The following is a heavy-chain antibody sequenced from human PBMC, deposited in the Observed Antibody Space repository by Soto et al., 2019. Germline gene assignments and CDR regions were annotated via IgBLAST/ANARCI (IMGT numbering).Heavy chain of an antibody. Sequence: PSETLSLTCTVSGDSISSYYWSWIRQPPGRGLEWIGFIHYSGSTNYNPSLKGRVTMSVDTSKNQFSLKLTSVNTADTAIYYCTRGGDPYKTGHWGQGTLVTVSS. CDR3: TRGGDPYKTGH. CDR1: GDSISSYY. V-gene: IGHV4-59*01. J-gene: IGHJ4*02. CDR2: IHYSGST. D-gene: IGHD2-21*01.